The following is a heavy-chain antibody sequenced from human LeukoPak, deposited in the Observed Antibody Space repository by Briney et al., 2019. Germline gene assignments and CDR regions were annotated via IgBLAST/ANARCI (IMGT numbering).Heavy chain of an antibody. Sequence: GGSLRLSCTASGFSFGTYAMHWVRQAPGKGFKWVAVISSDASITIYPDSMRGRFTISRDNSKNTLYLDMNNLRGEDTALYFCARDPIGGRPDYLDYWGQGTPVTVSS. CDR2: ISSDASIT. V-gene: IGHV3-30*01. D-gene: IGHD3-10*01. J-gene: IGHJ4*02. CDR3: ARDPIGGRPDYLDY. CDR1: GFSFGTYA.